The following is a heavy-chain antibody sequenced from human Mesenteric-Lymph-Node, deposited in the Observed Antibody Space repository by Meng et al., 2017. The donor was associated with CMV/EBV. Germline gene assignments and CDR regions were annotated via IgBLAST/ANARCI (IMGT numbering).Heavy chain of an antibody. CDR1: FTFSSYD. CDR3: AKPQYYDFWSGYQNGFDP. J-gene: IGHJ5*02. Sequence: FTFSSYDMHWVRQATGKGLEWVSAIGTAGDTYYPGSVKGQFTISRENAKNSLYLQMNSLRAGDTAVYYCAKPQYYDFWSGYQNGFDPWGQGTLVTVSS. CDR2: IGTAGDT. D-gene: IGHD3-3*01. V-gene: IGHV3-13*03.